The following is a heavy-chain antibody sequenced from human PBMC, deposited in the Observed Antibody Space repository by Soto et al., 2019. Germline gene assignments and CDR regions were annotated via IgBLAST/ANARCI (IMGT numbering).Heavy chain of an antibody. CDR1: GFTFSIYV. CDR3: AKVRESYRWGDAFDI. V-gene: IGHV3-23*01. Sequence: QPRGSLILSCASSGFTFSIYVMSWVRQAPGKGLEWVSAISGSGGSTYYADSVKGRFTISRDNSKNTLYLQMNSLRAEDTAVYYCAKVRESYRWGDAFDIWGQGTMVTVSS. D-gene: IGHD1-26*01. CDR2: ISGSGGST. J-gene: IGHJ3*02.